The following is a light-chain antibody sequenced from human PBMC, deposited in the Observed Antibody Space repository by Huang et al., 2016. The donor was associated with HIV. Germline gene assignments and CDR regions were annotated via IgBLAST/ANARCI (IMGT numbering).Light chain of an antibody. CDR2: GAS. V-gene: IGKV3-15*01. CDR3: QQYSNFYT. J-gene: IGKJ3*01. Sequence: EIVMTQSPATLSVSPGERATLSCRASQSVSSNLAWYQQKPGRAPSLLIYGASTRATGVPARFSGSGSGTEFTLTISSLQSEDFAVYYCQQYSNFYTFGPGTKVDIK. CDR1: QSVSSN.